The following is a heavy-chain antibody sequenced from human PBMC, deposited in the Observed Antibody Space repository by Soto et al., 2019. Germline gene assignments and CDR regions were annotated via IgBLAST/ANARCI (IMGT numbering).Heavy chain of an antibody. CDR3: ARDSMKVGADVFDC. CDR2: ISAYNGNT. CDR1: GYTFTSYG. D-gene: IGHD1-26*01. J-gene: IGHJ4*02. V-gene: IGHV1-18*01. Sequence: ASVKVSCKASGYTFTSYGISWVRQAPGQGLEWMGWISAYNGNTNYAQKLQGRVTMTTDTSTSTAYMELRSLRSDDTAVYYCARDSMKVGADVFDCWGQGTLVTVSS.